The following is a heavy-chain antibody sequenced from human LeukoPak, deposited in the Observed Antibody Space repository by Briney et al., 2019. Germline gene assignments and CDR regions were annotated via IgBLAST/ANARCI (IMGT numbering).Heavy chain of an antibody. CDR1: GYSISSGYY. J-gene: IGHJ6*03. D-gene: IGHD4-17*01. CDR3: ARFGWDGDYGRRYYYYMDV. CDR2: IYHSGST. Sequence: SETLSLTCAVSGYSISSGYYWGWIRQPPGKGLEWIGSIYHSGSTYYNPSLKSRVTISVDTSKNQFSLKLSSVTAADTAVYYRARFGWDGDYGRRYYYYMDVWGKGTTVTVSS. V-gene: IGHV4-38-2*01.